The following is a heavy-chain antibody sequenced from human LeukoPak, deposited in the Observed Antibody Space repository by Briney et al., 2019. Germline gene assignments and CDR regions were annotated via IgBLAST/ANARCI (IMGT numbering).Heavy chain of an antibody. J-gene: IGHJ6*03. V-gene: IGHV4-39*07. CDR2: IYYSGST. D-gene: IGHD3-3*01. CDR1: GGSISSSSYY. CDR3: ARVFHYDFWSGYLGYYYYYMDV. Sequence: SETLSLTCTVSGGSISSSSYYWGWIRQPPGKGLEWIGSIYYSGSTYYNPSLKSRVTISVDTSKNQFSLKLSSVTAADTAVYYCARVFHYDFWSGYLGYYYYYMDVWGKGTTVTVSS.